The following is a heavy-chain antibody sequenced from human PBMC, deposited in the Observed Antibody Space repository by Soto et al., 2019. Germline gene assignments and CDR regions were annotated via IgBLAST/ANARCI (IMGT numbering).Heavy chain of an antibody. Sequence: PGWSLRLSCASSVFTFISYAMSWVRQAPGKGLEWVSAISGSGGSTYYADSVKGRFTISRDNSKNTLYLQMNSLRAEDTAVYYCAKEAQLVLSGWFDPWGQGTLVTVSS. J-gene: IGHJ5*02. CDR2: ISGSGGST. CDR3: AKEAQLVLSGWFDP. D-gene: IGHD6-13*01. CDR1: VFTFISYA. V-gene: IGHV3-23*01.